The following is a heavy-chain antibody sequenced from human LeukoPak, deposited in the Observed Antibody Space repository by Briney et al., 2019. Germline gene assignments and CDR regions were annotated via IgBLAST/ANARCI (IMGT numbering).Heavy chain of an antibody. V-gene: IGHV3-11*01. J-gene: IGHJ4*02. CDR2: ISSSGSTI. Sequence: GGSLRLSCAASGFTFSDYYMSWIRQAPGKGLEWVSYISSSGSTIYYADSVKGRFTISRDNAKNSLYLQMNSLRAGDTAVYYCARVLDDILTGYYFDYWGQGTLVTVSS. D-gene: IGHD3-9*01. CDR3: ARVLDDILTGYYFDY. CDR1: GFTFSDYY.